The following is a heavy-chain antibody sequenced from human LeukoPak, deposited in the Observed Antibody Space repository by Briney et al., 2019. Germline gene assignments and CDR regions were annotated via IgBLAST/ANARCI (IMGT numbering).Heavy chain of an antibody. Sequence: GGSLRLSCAASGFTFSSYGMHWVRQAPGKGLEWVAVIWYDGSNKYYADSVKGRFTISRDNSKNTLYLQMNSLRAEDTAVYYCARDSFVGGGSYFDYWGQGTLVTVSS. V-gene: IGHV3-33*01. D-gene: IGHD1-26*01. CDR1: GFTFSSYG. CDR2: IWYDGSNK. CDR3: ARDSFVGGGSYFDY. J-gene: IGHJ4*02.